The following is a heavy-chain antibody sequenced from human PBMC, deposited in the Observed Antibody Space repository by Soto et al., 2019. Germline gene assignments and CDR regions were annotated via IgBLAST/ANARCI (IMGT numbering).Heavy chain of an antibody. CDR3: ARGDTYYDMLASLFNDYYYNGMDV. Sequence: QVQLVQSGAEVKKPGASVKVSCKASGYTFTSYDINWVRQATGQGLEWMGWMNPNSGNTGYAQKFQGRVTMTRNTSISTAYMELSSLRSEDTAVYYFARGDTYYDMLASLFNDYYYNGMDVWGQGTTVTVSS. V-gene: IGHV1-8*01. CDR2: MNPNSGNT. CDR1: GYTFTSYD. D-gene: IGHD3-9*01. J-gene: IGHJ6*02.